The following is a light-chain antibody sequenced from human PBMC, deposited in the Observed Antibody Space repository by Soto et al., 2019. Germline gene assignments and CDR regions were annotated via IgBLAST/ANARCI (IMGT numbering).Light chain of an antibody. V-gene: IGLV2-8*01. J-gene: IGLJ3*02. Sequence: QSALTQPPSASGSPGQSVTISCTGTSSDVGAYNYVSWYQQYPGKAPKLMIYGVTKRPSGVPDRFSGSKSGNTAPLTVSGLQAEDEADYYCTSYVGNDIWVFGGGTKLTVL. CDR1: SSDVGAYNY. CDR2: GVT. CDR3: TSYVGNDIWV.